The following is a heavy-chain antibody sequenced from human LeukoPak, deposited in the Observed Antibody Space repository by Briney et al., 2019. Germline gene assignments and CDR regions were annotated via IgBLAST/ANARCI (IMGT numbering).Heavy chain of an antibody. CDR1: GFTFSDYY. CDR2: ISSSGSTI. V-gene: IGHV3-11*01. D-gene: IGHD1-1*01. Sequence: GGSLRLSCAASGFTFSDYYMSWIRQAPGKGLEGVSYISSSGSTIYYADSVKGRFTISRDNAKNSLYLQMNSLRAEDTADYFCAREGEFTTFRGFYYYYYYLDVWGKGTTVTVSS. J-gene: IGHJ6*03. CDR3: AREGEFTTFRGFYYYYYYLDV.